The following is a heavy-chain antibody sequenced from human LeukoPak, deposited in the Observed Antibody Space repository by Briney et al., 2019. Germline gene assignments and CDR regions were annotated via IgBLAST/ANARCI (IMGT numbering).Heavy chain of an antibody. CDR2: IYHSGST. CDR1: GGSISSGGYS. CDR3: ARALEGKRYCSGGSCYSGWFDP. J-gene: IGHJ5*02. V-gene: IGHV4-30-2*01. Sequence: PSQTLSLTCAVSGGSISSGGYSWSWIRQPPGKGLEWIGYIYHSGSTYYNPSLKSRVTISVYRSKNQFSLKLSSVTAADTAVYYCARALEGKRYCSGGSCYSGWFDPWGQGTLVTVSS. D-gene: IGHD2-15*01.